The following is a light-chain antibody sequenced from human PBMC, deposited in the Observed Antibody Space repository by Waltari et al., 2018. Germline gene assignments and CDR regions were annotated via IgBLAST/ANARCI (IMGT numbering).Light chain of an antibody. CDR1: QGISSY. V-gene: IGKV1-8*01. J-gene: IGKJ2*01. CDR3: QQYYSYPPT. CDR2: AAS. Sequence: AIRMTQSPSSLSASTGARVTITCRASQGISSYLAWYQQKPGKAPKLLIYAASTLQSGVPSRFSGSGSGTDFTLTISCLQSEDFATYYCQQYYSYPPTFGQGTKLEIK.